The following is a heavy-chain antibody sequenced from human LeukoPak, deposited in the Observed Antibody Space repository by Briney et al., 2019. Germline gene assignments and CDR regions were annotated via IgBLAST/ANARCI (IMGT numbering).Heavy chain of an antibody. CDR2: ISSSSSCI. Sequence: GGSLRLSCAASGFTFSSYSMNWVRQAPGKGLEWVSSISSSSSCIYYAVSVKGRFTISRDNAKNSLYLQMNSLRAEDTAVYYCARDSGPRAFDIWGQGTMVTVSS. CDR1: GFTFSSYS. J-gene: IGHJ3*02. D-gene: IGHD3-10*01. V-gene: IGHV3-21*01. CDR3: ARDSGPRAFDI.